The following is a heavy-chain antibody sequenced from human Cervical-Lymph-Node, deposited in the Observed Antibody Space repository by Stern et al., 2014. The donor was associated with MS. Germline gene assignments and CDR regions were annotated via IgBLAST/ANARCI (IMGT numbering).Heavy chain of an antibody. J-gene: IGHJ4*02. V-gene: IGHV3-9*01. CDR1: GFTFDDYA. D-gene: IGHD3-3*01. Sequence: EVQLVESGGGLVQPGRSLRLSCATSGFTFDDYAMHWVRQAPGKGLEWVSGISRNSCSIGYADSVKGRFTISRDNAKNSLYLQMNSLRAEDTALYYCAKGSVTIFGVVTVWGQGTLVTVSS. CDR3: AKGSVTIFGVVTV. CDR2: ISRNSCSI.